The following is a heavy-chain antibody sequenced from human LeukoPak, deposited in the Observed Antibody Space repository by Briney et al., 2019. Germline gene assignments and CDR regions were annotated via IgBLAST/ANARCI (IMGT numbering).Heavy chain of an antibody. J-gene: IGHJ4*02. V-gene: IGHV3-9*01. D-gene: IGHD6-13*01. CDR2: ISWNSGSI. CDR3: AKSRGIAAAGTH. CDR1: GFTFDDYA. Sequence: GRSQRLSCAASGFTFDDYAMHWVRQAPEKGMEWVSGISWNSGSIGYADPVKGRFTISRDNAKNSLYLQMNSLRAEDTALYYCAKSRGIAAAGTHWGQGTLVTVSS.